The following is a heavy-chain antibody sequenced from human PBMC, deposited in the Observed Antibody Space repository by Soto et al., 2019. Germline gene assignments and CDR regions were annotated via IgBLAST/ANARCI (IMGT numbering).Heavy chain of an antibody. V-gene: IGHV2-5*02. CDR3: ARSRAAWTNAFDV. Sequence: QIALKESGPALVKPTQTLTLTCSFSGFSLTTNGVGVGWIRQPPGKALEWLAIFFWDDDTRYSLSLKSRLTITKDAARKQVVRTMTNRAPADTGTYYCARSRAAWTNAFDVWGQGTLVSVSS. CDR1: GFSLTTNGVG. D-gene: IGHD3-10*01. CDR2: FFWDDDT. J-gene: IGHJ3*01.